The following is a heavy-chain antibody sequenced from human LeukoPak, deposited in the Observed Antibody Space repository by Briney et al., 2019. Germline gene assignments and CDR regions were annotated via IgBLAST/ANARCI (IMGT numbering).Heavy chain of an antibody. CDR2: IGGGGVL. J-gene: IGHJ4*02. D-gene: IGHD7-27*01. CDR1: GFTFNTYS. V-gene: IGHV3-69-1*01. Sequence: PGGSLRLSCAASGFTFNTYSINGIRQAPAEGLEWISYIGGGGVLTYAHSVKGRFTISRDNARNSLYLQMNSLRDDDTAVYYCARDKNWAFDYWGQGILVTVSS. CDR3: ARDKNWAFDY.